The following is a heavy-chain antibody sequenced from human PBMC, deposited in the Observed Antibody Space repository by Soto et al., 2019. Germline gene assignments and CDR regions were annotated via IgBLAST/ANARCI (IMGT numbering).Heavy chain of an antibody. Sequence: GGSLRLSCAASGFTFGDYGIHWVRQTPGKGLEWVAVVSYDGIMKFYADSVKGRFTISRDNSNHTVFLQMNSLRTEDTAVYYCAKTRDSWYSYYAMDVWGQGTTVTVSS. J-gene: IGHJ6*02. CDR3: AKTRDSWYSYYAMDV. D-gene: IGHD2-21*01. CDR1: GFTFGDYG. V-gene: IGHV3-30*18. CDR2: VSYDGIMK.